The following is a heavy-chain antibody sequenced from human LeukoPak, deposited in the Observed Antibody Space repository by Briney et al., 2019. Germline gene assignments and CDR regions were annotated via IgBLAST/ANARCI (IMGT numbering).Heavy chain of an antibody. J-gene: IGHJ3*02. V-gene: IGHV3-74*01. CDR2: INSDGSST. D-gene: IGHD5-18*01. CDR1: GFTFSSSW. CDR3: ARAFKATGIQLFRRGDAFDI. Sequence: GGSLRLSSAASGFTFSSSWMHWVRQAPGKGLVWVSRINSDGSSTSYADSVKCRFTISRDNAKNTLYLQMNSLRAEDTAVYYCARAFKATGIQLFRRGDAFDIWGQGTMVTVSS.